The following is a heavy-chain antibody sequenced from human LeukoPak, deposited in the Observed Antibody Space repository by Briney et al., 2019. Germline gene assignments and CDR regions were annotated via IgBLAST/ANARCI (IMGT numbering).Heavy chain of an antibody. CDR2: ISGSGGST. J-gene: IGHJ4*02. V-gene: IGHV3-23*01. D-gene: IGHD3-22*01. CDR3: AKDPYYCDSRGYHRYFDY. Sequence: GGSLRLSCAASGFTFSSYAMSWVRQAPGKGLEWVSAISGSGGSTYYADSVKGRFTISRDNSKNTLYLQMNSLRAEDTAVYYCAKDPYYCDSRGYHRYFDYWGQGTLVTVSS. CDR1: GFTFSSYA.